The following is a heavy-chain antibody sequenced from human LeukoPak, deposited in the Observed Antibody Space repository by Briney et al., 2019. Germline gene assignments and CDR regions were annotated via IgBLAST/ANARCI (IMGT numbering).Heavy chain of an antibody. J-gene: IGHJ4*02. D-gene: IGHD2-21*01. CDR3: AKAPVTTCSGAYCYPFDY. Sequence: GGSLRLSCSASGFTFSSFAMNWVRQDPGKGQEWVSIISGYGDTTYYTDSVKGRFTISRDNSKNTLYLQMNRLRAEDAAVYYCAKAPVTTCSGAYCYPFDYWGQGTLVTVSS. V-gene: IGHV3-23*01. CDR1: GFTFSSFA. CDR2: ISGYGDTT.